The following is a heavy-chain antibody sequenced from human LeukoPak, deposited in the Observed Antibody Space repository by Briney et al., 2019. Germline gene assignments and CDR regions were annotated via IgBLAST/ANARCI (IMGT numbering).Heavy chain of an antibody. CDR2: ISYDGSNK. D-gene: IGHD3-10*01. CDR3: ARPGVRGVTLYYFDY. Sequence: GGSLRLSCAASGFTFSSYAMYWVRQAPGKGLEWVAVISYDGSNKYYADSVKGRFTISRDNSKNTLYLQMNSLRAEDTAVYYCARPGVRGVTLYYFDYWGQGTLVTVSS. CDR1: GFTFSSYA. V-gene: IGHV3-30*04. J-gene: IGHJ4*02.